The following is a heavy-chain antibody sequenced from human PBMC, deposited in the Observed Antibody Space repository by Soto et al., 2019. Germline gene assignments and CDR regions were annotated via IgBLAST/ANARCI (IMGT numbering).Heavy chain of an antibody. CDR1: GFTFSSCA. J-gene: IGHJ6*02. V-gene: IGHV3-23*01. Sequence: EVQLLESGGGLVQPGGSLRLSCAASGFTFSSCAMGWVRQAPGKGLEWVSDIIDSGGSTYYADSVKGRFTISRDNSKSKLYLQMNSLRDEDTALYYYGKGRRYYSANGVAVWCQGTKVTVSS. CDR2: IIDSGGST. CDR3: GKGRRYYSANGVAV.